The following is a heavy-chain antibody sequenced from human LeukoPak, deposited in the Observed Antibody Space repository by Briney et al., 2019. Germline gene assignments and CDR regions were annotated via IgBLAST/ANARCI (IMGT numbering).Heavy chain of an antibody. V-gene: IGHV1-69*04. D-gene: IGHD5-18*01. J-gene: IGHJ3*02. CDR3: AYTAMAQDAFDI. Sequence: SVKVSCKASGGTFSSYAISWVRQAPGKGLEWMGRIIPTLRIAKYAQRFQGRVTTTADKSTSTAYMELYSLRSEDTAMYYCAYTAMAQDAFDIWGQGTMVTVSS. CDR2: IIPTLRIA. CDR1: GGTFSSYA.